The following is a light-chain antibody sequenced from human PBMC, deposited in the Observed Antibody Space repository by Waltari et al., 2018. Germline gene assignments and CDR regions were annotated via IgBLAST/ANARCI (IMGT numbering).Light chain of an antibody. CDR3: SSYTSSKTRV. J-gene: IGLJ3*02. Sequence: QSALPQPAPVSGSPGQSITISCTGPSSDVGGYNYVSWYQQHPGKAPKLIIYDVSNRPSGVSNRFSGSKSDNTASLTISGLQAEDEADYYCSSYTSSKTRVFGGGTKLTVL. CDR1: SSDVGGYNY. V-gene: IGLV2-14*01. CDR2: DVS.